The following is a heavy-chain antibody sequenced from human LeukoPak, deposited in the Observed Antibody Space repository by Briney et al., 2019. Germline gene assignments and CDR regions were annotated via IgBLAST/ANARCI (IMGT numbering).Heavy chain of an antibody. CDR2: IWYDGSNK. CDR3: ATYGSGSYYNSFDY. Sequence: PGGSLRLSCAASGFTFSSYGMHWVRQAPGKGLEWVAVIWYDGSNKYYADSVKGRFTISRDNSKNTLYLQMNSLRAEDTAVYYCATYGSGSYYNSFDYWGQGTLVTVSS. D-gene: IGHD3-10*01. CDR1: GFTFSSYG. J-gene: IGHJ4*02. V-gene: IGHV3-33*01.